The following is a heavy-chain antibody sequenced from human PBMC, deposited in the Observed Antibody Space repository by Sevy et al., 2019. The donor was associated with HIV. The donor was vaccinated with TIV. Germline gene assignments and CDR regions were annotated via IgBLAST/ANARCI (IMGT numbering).Heavy chain of an antibody. CDR1: GFTFSSYA. Sequence: GGSLRLSCAASGFTFSSYAMSWVRQAPGKGLEWVSTIRGSGGSTYYADSVKGRFTISRDNSKNTLYFQMNSLRAEDTAVYYCHGDYDSSQLASYYYYGMDVWGQGTTVTV. J-gene: IGHJ6*02. V-gene: IGHV3-23*01. CDR2: IRGSGGST. CDR3: HGDYDSSQLASYYYYGMDV. D-gene: IGHD3-22*01.